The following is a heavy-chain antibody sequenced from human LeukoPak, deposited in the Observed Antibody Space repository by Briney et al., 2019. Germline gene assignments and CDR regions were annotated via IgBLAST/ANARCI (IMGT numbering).Heavy chain of an antibody. D-gene: IGHD6-19*01. Sequence: GGSLRLSCAASGFTFSSYAMHWVRQAPGKGLEWVAVISYDGSNKYYADSVKGRFTISRDNSKNTLYLQMNSLRAEDTAVYYCAKGSAYSSGWYPGDYFDYWGQGTLATVSS. J-gene: IGHJ4*02. CDR2: ISYDGSNK. CDR3: AKGSAYSSGWYPGDYFDY. CDR1: GFTFSSYA. V-gene: IGHV3-30-3*01.